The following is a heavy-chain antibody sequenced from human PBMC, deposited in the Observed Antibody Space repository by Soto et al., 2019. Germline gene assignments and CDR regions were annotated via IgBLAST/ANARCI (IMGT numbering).Heavy chain of an antibody. J-gene: IGHJ4*02. CDR1: GFTLSSYS. D-gene: IGHD3-16*01. V-gene: IGHV3-21*01. CDR3: ARDWGGEGTFDY. Sequence: EVQLVESGGGLVQPGGSLRLSCAASGFTLSSYSMNWVRQAPGKGLEWVSSISSSSSYIYYADSVKGRFTISRDNAKNSLYLQMNSLRAEDTAVYYCARDWGGEGTFDYWGQGTLVTVSS. CDR2: ISSSSSYI.